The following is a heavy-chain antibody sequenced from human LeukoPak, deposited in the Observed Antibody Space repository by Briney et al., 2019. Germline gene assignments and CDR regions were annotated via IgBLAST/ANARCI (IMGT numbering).Heavy chain of an antibody. D-gene: IGHD3-10*01. J-gene: IGHJ4*02. Sequence: GGSLRLSCAASGFTFSSYAMHWVRQAPGKGLEWVAVISYDGSNKYYADSVKGRFTISRGNSKNTLYLQMNSLRAEDTAVYYCARGTIYYGSGNYFDYWGQGTLVTVSS. V-gene: IGHV3-30*04. CDR3: ARGTIYYGSGNYFDY. CDR2: ISYDGSNK. CDR1: GFTFSSYA.